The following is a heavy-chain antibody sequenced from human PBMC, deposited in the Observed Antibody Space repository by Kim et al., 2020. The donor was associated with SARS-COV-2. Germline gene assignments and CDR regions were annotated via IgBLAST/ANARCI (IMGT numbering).Heavy chain of an antibody. CDR3: AKGVSSAGFFDY. J-gene: IGHJ4*02. CDR2: ISGSGGST. V-gene: IGHV3-23*01. D-gene: IGHD6-25*01. CDR1: GFTFSNYD. Sequence: GGSLRLSCAASGFTFSNYDMNWARQAPGKGLEWVSAISGSGGSTYYVDSVRGRFTISRDDSKSTLYLQMNSLRAEDTAVYYCAKGVSSAGFFDYWGQGTLVTVSS.